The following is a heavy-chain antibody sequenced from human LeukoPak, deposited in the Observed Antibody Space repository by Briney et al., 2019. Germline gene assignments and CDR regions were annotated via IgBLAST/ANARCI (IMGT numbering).Heavy chain of an antibody. V-gene: IGHV1-2*02. CDR2: INPNSGGT. Sequence: GASVKVSCEASGDTFTASYMYLLRQAPGQGLEWVGWINPNSGGTDYAQNFQGRVTMTRDTSITTAYMELSRLKSDDTAVYYCARGDIYWDYWGQGTQVTVSS. J-gene: IGHJ4*02. CDR3: ARGDIYWDY. D-gene: IGHD2-15*01. CDR1: GDTFTASY.